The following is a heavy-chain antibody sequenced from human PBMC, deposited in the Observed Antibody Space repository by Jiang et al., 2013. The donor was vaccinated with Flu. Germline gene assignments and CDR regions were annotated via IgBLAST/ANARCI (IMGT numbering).Heavy chain of an antibody. Sequence: ETLSLTCAVYGGSFSGYYWSWIRQPPGKGLEWIGEINHSGSTNYNPSLKSRVTISVDTSKNQFSLKLSSVTAADTAVYYCARPRGSGSYRVRKYFDYWGQGTLVTVSS. CDR2: INHSGST. V-gene: IGHV4-34*01. CDR1: GGSFSGYY. J-gene: IGHJ4*02. CDR3: ARPRGSGSYRVRKYFDY. D-gene: IGHD1-26*01.